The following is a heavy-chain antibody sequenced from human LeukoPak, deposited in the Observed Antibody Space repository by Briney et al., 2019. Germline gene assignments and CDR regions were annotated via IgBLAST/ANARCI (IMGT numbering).Heavy chain of an antibody. CDR2: ISYDGSNK. V-gene: IGHV3-30*01. CDR3: ARDGMVRGVIIRYYYYYYYMDV. D-gene: IGHD3-10*01. J-gene: IGHJ6*03. CDR1: GFTFSSYA. Sequence: GGSLRLSCAASGFTFSSYAMHWVRQAPGKGLEWVAVISYDGSNKYYADSVKGRFTISRDDSKTTLYLQMNSLRAEDTAVYYCARDGMVRGVIIRYYYYYYYMDVWGKGTTVTVSS.